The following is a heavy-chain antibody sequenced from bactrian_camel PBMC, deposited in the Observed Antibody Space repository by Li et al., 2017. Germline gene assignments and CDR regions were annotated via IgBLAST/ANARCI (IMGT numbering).Heavy chain of an antibody. CDR3: AAKLPFECYVDSSGSDFDN. Sequence: HVQLVESGGGSVQAGGSLRLSCEASGYTYSSYCMGWFRQAPGKEREGVASIYTGGGSAQYVDSVKGRFTISKDKNTLYLQMMNLKSEDTAMYYCAAKLPFECYVDSSGSDFDNWGHGTQVTV. CDR2: IYTGGGSA. V-gene: IGHV3S1*01. J-gene: IGHJ6*01. CDR1: GYTYSSYC. D-gene: IGHD3*01.